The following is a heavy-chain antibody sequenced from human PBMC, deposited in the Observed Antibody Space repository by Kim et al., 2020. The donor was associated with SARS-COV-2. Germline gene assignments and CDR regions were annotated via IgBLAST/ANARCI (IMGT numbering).Heavy chain of an antibody. Sequence: NYNPSLKSRVTISVDTSKNQFSLKLSSVTAADTAVYYCARALWGGTTLGYWGQGTLVTVSS. CDR3: ARALWGGTTLGY. D-gene: IGHD1-7*01. V-gene: IGHV4-34*01. J-gene: IGHJ4*02.